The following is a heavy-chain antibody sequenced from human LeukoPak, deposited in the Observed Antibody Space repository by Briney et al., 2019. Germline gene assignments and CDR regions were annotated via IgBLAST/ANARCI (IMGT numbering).Heavy chain of an antibody. CDR1: GYTFTGYY. V-gene: IGHV1-2*02. CDR3: ARGSGSYYYAERGFDY. D-gene: IGHD3-10*01. J-gene: IGHJ4*02. CDR2: INPNSGGT. Sequence: ASVKVSCKASGYTFTGYYMHWVRQAPGQGLEWMGWINPNSGGTNYAQKFQGRVTMTRDTSISTAYMELSRLRSDDTAVYYCARGSGSYYYAERGFDYWGQGTLVTVSS.